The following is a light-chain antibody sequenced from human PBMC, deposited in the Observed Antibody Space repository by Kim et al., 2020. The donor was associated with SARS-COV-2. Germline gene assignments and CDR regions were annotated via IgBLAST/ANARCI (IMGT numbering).Light chain of an antibody. CDR2: RIN. CDR1: STNVGDQG. Sequence: PPATLTCPGKSTNVGDQGAAWLQLQQGHPPKLLSDRINLRPSGISARFSASRSGNTASLTITGLQPEDEADYYCSAWDSSLNAWVFGGGTQLTVL. J-gene: IGLJ3*02. CDR3: SAWDSSLNAWV. V-gene: IGLV10-54*04.